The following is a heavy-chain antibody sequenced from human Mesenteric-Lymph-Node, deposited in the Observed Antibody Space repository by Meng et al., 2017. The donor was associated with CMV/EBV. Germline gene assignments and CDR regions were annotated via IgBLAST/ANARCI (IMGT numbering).Heavy chain of an antibody. J-gene: IGHJ4*02. CDR3: ARDLARF. Sequence: QLQLVQSGAEWKKPGASVKVSCKASGYTFTGYYMHWVRQDPGQGLEWRGRINPNSGGTNYAQKFQGRVTMTRDTSISTAYMQLSRLRSDDTAMYYCARDLARFWGQGTLVTVSS. CDR2: INPNSGGT. CDR1: GYTFTGYY. V-gene: IGHV1-2*06.